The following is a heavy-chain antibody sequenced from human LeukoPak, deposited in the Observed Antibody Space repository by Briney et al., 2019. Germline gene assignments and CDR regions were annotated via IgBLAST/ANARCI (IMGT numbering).Heavy chain of an antibody. J-gene: IGHJ3*02. CDR1: GFTFSNQW. Sequence: GGSLRLSCAASGFTFSNQWMSWVRQAPGKGLEWVANINVDGSTKYLLGSVKGRFTISRDNAENSLYLQMNSLRADDTAVYYCARDLGGDAYEIRGQGTMVIVSS. CDR2: INVDGSTK. D-gene: IGHD1-26*01. V-gene: IGHV3-7*04. CDR3: ARDLGGDAYEI.